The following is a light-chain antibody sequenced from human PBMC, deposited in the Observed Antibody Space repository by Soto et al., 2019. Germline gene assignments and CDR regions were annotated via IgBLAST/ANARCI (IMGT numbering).Light chain of an antibody. Sequence: QSVLTQSPSVSGTPEQRVTMSCSGSTSNIGNNPVNWYQQSPGTAPKLLMYDNDQRPSGLADRFSGSKSGTSASLAISGLQSEDETEYYCATWDDTVSGYVFGTGTKVTVL. CDR1: TSNIGNNP. V-gene: IGLV1-44*01. J-gene: IGLJ1*01. CDR3: ATWDDTVSGYV. CDR2: DND.